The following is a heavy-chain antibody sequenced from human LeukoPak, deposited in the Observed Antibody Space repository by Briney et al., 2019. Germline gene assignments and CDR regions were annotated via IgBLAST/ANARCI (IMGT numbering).Heavy chain of an antibody. D-gene: IGHD2-15*01. CDR1: GYTFTGYY. V-gene: IGHV1-2*02. J-gene: IGHJ4*02. CDR2: INPNSGGT. CDR3: ARDFYCSGGSCEKFPIYFDY. Sequence: REASVKVSCKASGYTFTGYYMHWVRQAPGQGLEWMGWINPNSGGTNYAQKFQGRVTMTRDTSISTAYMELSRLRSDDTAVYYCARDFYCSGGSCEKFPIYFDYWGQGTLVTVSS.